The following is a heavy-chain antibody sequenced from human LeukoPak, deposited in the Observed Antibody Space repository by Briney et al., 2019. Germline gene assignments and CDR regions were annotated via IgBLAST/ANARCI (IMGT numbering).Heavy chain of an antibody. CDR3: ARDSVDTPDGYFDY. CDR1: GGSFSGYY. CDR2: INHSGST. Sequence: ASETLSLTCAVYGGSFSGYYWSWIRQPPGKGLEWIGEINHSGSTNYNPSLKSRVTISVDTSKNQFSLKLSSVTAADTAVYYCARDSVDTPDGYFDYWGQGTLVTVSS. J-gene: IGHJ4*02. V-gene: IGHV4-34*01. D-gene: IGHD5-18*01.